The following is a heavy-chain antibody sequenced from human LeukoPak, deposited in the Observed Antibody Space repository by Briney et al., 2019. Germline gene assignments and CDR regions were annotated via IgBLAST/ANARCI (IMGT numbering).Heavy chain of an antibody. D-gene: IGHD3-22*01. CDR1: GGSISSSNW. V-gene: IGHV4-4*02. CDR3: ARSHDSSGYSRFDP. Sequence: PSGTLSLTCAVSGGSISSSNWWSWVRQPPGKGLEWIGEIYHSGSTNYNPSLKSRVTISVDKSKNQFSLKLSSVTAADTAMYYCARSHDSSGYSRFDPWGQGTLVTVSS. J-gene: IGHJ5*02. CDR2: IYHSGST.